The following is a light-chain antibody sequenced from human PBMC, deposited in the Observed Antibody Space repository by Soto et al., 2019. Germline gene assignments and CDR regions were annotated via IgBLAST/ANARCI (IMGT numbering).Light chain of an antibody. J-gene: IGKJ2*01. CDR3: QHYSSYPYT. CDR1: QSASNQY. CDR2: GVF. V-gene: IGKV3-20*01. Sequence: VLTQSPDTLSLSPGERATLSCRASQSASNQYLSWYQQRPGQPPRLLIYGVFIRANGIPDRFSGSGSGTDFTLTISSLQPDDFATYYCQHYSSYPYTFGQGTKLDIK.